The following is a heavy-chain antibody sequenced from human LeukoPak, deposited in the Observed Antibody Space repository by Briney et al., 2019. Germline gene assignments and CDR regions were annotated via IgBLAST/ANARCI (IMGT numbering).Heavy chain of an antibody. V-gene: IGHV4-31*03. CDR2: IHYSGST. Sequence: SETLSLTCSVSGAPINSGGHYWSWIRQHPGKGLEWIGYIHYSGSTSYNPSLKSRVTISLDTSKNHFSLKLSSVTAADTAVYYCASALYYYYMGVWGKGTTVTVSS. J-gene: IGHJ6*03. CDR1: GAPINSGGHY. CDR3: ASALYYYYMGV.